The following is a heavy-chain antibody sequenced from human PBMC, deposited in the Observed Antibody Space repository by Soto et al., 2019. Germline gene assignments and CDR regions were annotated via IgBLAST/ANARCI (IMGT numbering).Heavy chain of an antibody. D-gene: IGHD6-6*01. Sequence: QVQLVESGGGVVQPGRSLRLSCAASGFTFSTYGMHWVRQAPGKGLEWVAVIWYDGSNKQYADSVKGRFTISRDNSKNTLYLQVNSLRAEDTAVYYCAGQEYSSSSDFWGPPDVWGKGTTVTVSS. J-gene: IGHJ6*04. V-gene: IGHV3-33*01. CDR1: GFTFSTYG. CDR2: IWYDGSNK. CDR3: AGQEYSSSSDFWGPPDV.